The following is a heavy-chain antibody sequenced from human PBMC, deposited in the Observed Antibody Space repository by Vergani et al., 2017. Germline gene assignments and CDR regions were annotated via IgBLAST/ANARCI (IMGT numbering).Heavy chain of an antibody. J-gene: IGHJ4*02. CDR2: VFYGGRT. CDR1: GDSISTSSYA. CDR3: ARRSGIVYDIFSGTQYFFDF. D-gene: IGHD3-9*01. Sequence: QMQLQESGPGLVKPSETLSLSCTVSGDSISTSSYAWGWIRQPPGKTLEWIGTVFYGGRTSYNPSLKSRVTLSLDTSKKQISLHLTSVTAEDTAVYYCARRSGIVYDIFSGTQYFFDFWGQGTLVTVSS. V-gene: IGHV4-39*01.